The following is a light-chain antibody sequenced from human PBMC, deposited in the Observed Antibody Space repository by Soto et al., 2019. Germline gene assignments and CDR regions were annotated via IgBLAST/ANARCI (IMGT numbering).Light chain of an antibody. J-gene: IGKJ2*01. Sequence: DIQMTQSPSSLSASVGDRVTITCRASQSISSYLNWYQQKPGKAPKLLIYAASSLQSGVPSRFSGSGSGTYFSLTISSLQPEDFATYYCQQSYSTPQTFGQGPKLEIK. CDR2: AAS. V-gene: IGKV1-39*01. CDR1: QSISSY. CDR3: QQSYSTPQT.